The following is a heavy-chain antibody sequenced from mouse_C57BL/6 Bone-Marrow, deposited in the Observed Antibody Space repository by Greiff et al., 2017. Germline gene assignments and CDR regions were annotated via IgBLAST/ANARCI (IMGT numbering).Heavy chain of an antibody. CDR2: IRGYGST. CDR3: ANRVAARWFAV. D-gene: IGHD3-1*01. J-gene: IGHJ1*03. V-gene: IGHV2-3*01. CDR1: GFSLTSYC. Sequence: VKLQESGPGLVAPSQSLSITCTVSGFSLTSYCVSWVRQTPGKGLEWLGVIRGYGSTNYHSALISRLCISKDNSKSQAFLKLHSRQTDDTATYYCANRVAARWFAVWGTGTTVTVSS.